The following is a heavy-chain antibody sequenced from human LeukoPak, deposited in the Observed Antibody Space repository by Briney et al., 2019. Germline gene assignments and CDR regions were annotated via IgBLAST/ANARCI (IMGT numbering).Heavy chain of an antibody. V-gene: IGHV1-2*06. CDR1: GYTFTGYY. J-gene: IGHJ4*02. Sequence: GASVKVSCKASGYTFTGYYMHWVRQAPGQGFEWMGRINPNSGGTNYAQKFQGRVTMTRDTSISTAYMELSRLRSDDTAVYYCARARPAIAVAGTRVVDYWGQGTLVTVSS. CDR3: ARARPAIAVAGTRVVDY. D-gene: IGHD6-19*01. CDR2: INPNSGGT.